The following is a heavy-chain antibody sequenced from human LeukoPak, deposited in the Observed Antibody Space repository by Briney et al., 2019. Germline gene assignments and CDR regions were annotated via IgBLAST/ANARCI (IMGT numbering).Heavy chain of an antibody. CDR2: IKSKTDGGTT. Sequence: GGSLRLSCAASGFTFSNAWMSWVRQAPGKGLEWVGRIKSKTDGGTTDYAAPVKGRFTISRDDSKNTLYLQMNSLKTEDTAVYYCTTDVVVVPAAICIVRDYWGQGTLVTVSS. CDR1: GFTFSNAW. D-gene: IGHD2-2*01. CDR3: TTDVVVVPAAICIVRDY. J-gene: IGHJ4*02. V-gene: IGHV3-15*01.